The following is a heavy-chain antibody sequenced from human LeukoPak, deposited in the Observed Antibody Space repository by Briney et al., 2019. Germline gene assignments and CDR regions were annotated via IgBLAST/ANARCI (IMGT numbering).Heavy chain of an antibody. D-gene: IGHD1-26*01. CDR2: INWNGGGT. V-gene: IGHV3-9*01. J-gene: IGHJ3*01. Sequence: GGSLRLSCAATGFSFKDYGMHWVRQPPGKGLEWVSAINWNGGGTDYADSVKGRFTISRDNAKNSLYLQLSSLRPEDTALYYCAKHLTATNTYIFFGLDVWGQGTMVTVSS. CDR3: AKHLTATNTYIFFGLDV. CDR1: GFSFKDYG.